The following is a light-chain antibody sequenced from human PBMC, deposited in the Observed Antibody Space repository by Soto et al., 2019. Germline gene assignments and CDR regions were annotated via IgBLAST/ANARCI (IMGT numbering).Light chain of an antibody. Sequence: EIVLTQSPGTLSLSPGERATLSCRASQSVSSSYLAWYQQKPGQAPRLLIYGASSRATGIPDRFSGSGSGTDFTLTISRLEPEDFAVYNCHQYGSSPPTFGQGTRLEIK. V-gene: IGKV3-20*01. J-gene: IGKJ5*01. CDR2: GAS. CDR3: HQYGSSPPT. CDR1: QSVSSSY.